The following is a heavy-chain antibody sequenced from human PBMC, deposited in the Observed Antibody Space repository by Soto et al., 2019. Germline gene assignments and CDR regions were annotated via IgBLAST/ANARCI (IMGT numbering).Heavy chain of an antibody. CDR3: ARNTWDFWSGETSDY. CDR2: IYYSGST. Sequence: PSETLSLTCTVSGGSISSGGYYWSWIRQHPGKGLEWIGYIYYSGSTYYNPSLKSRVTISVDTSKNQFSLKLSSVTAEDTAVYYCARNTWDFWSGETSDYWGQGTLVTVSS. D-gene: IGHD3-3*01. CDR1: GGSISSGGYY. J-gene: IGHJ4*02. V-gene: IGHV4-31*03.